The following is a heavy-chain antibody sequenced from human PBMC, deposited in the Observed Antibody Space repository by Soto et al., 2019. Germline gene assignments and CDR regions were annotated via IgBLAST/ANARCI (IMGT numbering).Heavy chain of an antibody. V-gene: IGHV3-30*03. CDR3: VRDPREYCSGGSCWPKYFQH. CDR1: GFTFSSYS. CDR2: ISYDGSNK. J-gene: IGHJ1*01. D-gene: IGHD2-15*01. Sequence: PGGSLRLSCAASGFTFSSYSMNWVRQAPGKGLEWVAVISYDGSNKYYADSVKGRFTISRDNSKNTLYLQMNSLRAEDTAVYYCVRDPREYCSGGSCWPKYFQHWGQGTLVTVSS.